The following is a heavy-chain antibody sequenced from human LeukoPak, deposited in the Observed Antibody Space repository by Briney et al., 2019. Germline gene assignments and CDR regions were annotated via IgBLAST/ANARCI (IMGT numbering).Heavy chain of an antibody. Sequence: PGGSLRLSCAASGFTFSSYSMNWVRQAPGKGLECVSYISISSSTIYYADSVQGRFTISRDNAKNSLYLQMNSLRAEDTAVYYCARVGGDYYGSGRSARRYYYYYYMDVWGKGTTVTISS. CDR2: ISISSSTI. D-gene: IGHD3-10*01. J-gene: IGHJ6*03. CDR1: GFTFSSYS. CDR3: ARVGGDYYGSGRSARRYYYYYYMDV. V-gene: IGHV3-48*01.